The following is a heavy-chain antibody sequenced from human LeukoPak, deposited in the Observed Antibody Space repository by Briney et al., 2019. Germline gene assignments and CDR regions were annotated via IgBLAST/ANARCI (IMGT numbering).Heavy chain of an antibody. Sequence: GASVKVSCKASVGTFSSYAISWVRQAPGQGLEWMGGIIPIFGTANYAQKFQGRVTITADKSTSTAYMELSSLKSENTAVYYCARDQIEGGAGAGTGRFDYWGQGTLVTVAS. J-gene: IGHJ4*02. CDR3: ARDQIEGGAGAGTGRFDY. CDR1: VGTFSSYA. D-gene: IGHD6-19*01. V-gene: IGHV1-69*06. CDR2: IIPIFGTA.